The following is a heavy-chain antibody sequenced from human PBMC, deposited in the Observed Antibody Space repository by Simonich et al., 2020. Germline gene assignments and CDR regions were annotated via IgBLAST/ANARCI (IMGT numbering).Heavy chain of an antibody. V-gene: IGHV3-73*02. CDR1: GFTFSGSA. J-gene: IGHJ4*02. CDR2: IRSKANSYAT. D-gene: IGHD3-10*01. CDR3: TRFDYYGSGSYYFDY. Sequence: EVQLVESGGGLVQPGGSLKLSCAASGFTFSGSAIHWVRQASGKGLEWVGRIRSKANSYATAYAASVKGRFTISRDDSKNTAYLQMNSLKTEDTAVYYCTRFDYYGSGSYYFDYWGQGTLVTVSS.